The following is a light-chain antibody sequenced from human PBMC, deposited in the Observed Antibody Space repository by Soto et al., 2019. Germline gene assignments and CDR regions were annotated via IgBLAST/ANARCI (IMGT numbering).Light chain of an antibody. CDR2: AAS. Sequence: DIQMTQSPSSLSASVGDRVTITCRARQSISSYLNWYHQKPGKAPKLLIYAASSLQSGVPSRFSGSGSVTDFTLTISSLQPEDFATYYCQQSYSTPLTFGGGTKVDIK. V-gene: IGKV1-39*01. CDR1: QSISSY. CDR3: QQSYSTPLT. J-gene: IGKJ4*01.